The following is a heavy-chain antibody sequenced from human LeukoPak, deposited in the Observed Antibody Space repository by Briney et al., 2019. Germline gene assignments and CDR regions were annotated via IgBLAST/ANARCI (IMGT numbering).Heavy chain of an antibody. CDR3: ATEVAPSWVAGVGGWYNFGFRY. CDR2: FDPEDGET. Sequence: ASVKVSCKVSGYTLTELSMHWVRQAPGKGLEWMGGFDPEDGETIYAQKFQGRVTMTEDTSTDTAYMELSSLRSEDTAVHYCATEVAPSWVAGVGGWYNFGFRYWGQGTLVTVSS. CDR1: GYTLTELS. V-gene: IGHV1-24*01. J-gene: IGHJ4*02. D-gene: IGHD6-19*01.